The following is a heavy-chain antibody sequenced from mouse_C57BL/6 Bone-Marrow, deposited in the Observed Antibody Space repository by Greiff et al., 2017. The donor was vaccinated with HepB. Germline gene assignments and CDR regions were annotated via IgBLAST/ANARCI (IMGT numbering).Heavy chain of an antibody. V-gene: IGHV1-15*01. J-gene: IGHJ4*01. CDR2: IDPETGGT. Sequence: VQLQQSGAELVRPGASVTLSCKASGYTFTDYEMHWVKQTPVHGLEWIGAIDPETGGTAYNHKFKGKAILTADKSSSTAYMELRSLTSEDSAVYYCTRDYGSCYAMDYWGQGTSVTVSS. D-gene: IGHD1-1*01. CDR3: TRDYGSCYAMDY. CDR1: GYTFTDYE.